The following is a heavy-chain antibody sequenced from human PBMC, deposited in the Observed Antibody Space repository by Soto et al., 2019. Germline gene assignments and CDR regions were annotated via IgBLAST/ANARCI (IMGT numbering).Heavy chain of an antibody. Sequence: PVVSLRLSCAASGFTFSSYAMSWVRQAPGKGLEWVSAISGSGGSTYYADSVKGRFTISRDNSKNTLYLQMNSLRAEDTAVYYCAKSRSSVGPMDVWGQGTTVTVSS. CDR1: GFTFSSYA. CDR2: ISGSGGST. V-gene: IGHV3-23*01. D-gene: IGHD6-13*01. J-gene: IGHJ6*02. CDR3: AKSRSSVGPMDV.